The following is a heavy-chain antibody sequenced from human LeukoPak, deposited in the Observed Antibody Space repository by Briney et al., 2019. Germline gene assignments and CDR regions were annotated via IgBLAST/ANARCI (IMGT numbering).Heavy chain of an antibody. CDR3: ARVGSSGWYVHPTLDY. V-gene: IGHV1-2*02. CDR1: GYTFSDYY. J-gene: IGHJ4*02. CDR2: INPSNGDT. Sequence: VASVKVSCKASGYTFSDYYIHWVRQAPGQGLEWMAWINPSNGDTNHAQKFQGRVTMTRDTSISTAYMELTRLISDDTAVYYCARVGSSGWYVHPTLDYWGQGTLVTVSS. D-gene: IGHD6-19*01.